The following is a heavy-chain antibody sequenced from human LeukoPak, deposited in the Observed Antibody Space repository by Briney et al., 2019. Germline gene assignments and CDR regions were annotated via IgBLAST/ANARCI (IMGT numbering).Heavy chain of an antibody. CDR2: INHSGST. J-gene: IGHJ6*03. D-gene: IGHD4-11*01. Sequence: SETLSLTCAVYGGSFSGYYWSWIRQPPGKGLEWIGEINHSGSTNYNPSLKSRVTISVDTSKNQFSLKLSSVTAADTAVYYCATTYSNYYYDYLDVWGKGTTVTVSS. V-gene: IGHV4-34*01. CDR1: GGSFSGYY. CDR3: ATTYSNYYYDYLDV.